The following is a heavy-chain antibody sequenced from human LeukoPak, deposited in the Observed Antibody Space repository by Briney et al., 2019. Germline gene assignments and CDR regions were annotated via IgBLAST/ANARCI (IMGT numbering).Heavy chain of an antibody. J-gene: IGHJ4*02. Sequence: PSETLSLTCTVAGGSIRSSSYFWGWIRQPPGKELEWVGTISYSGRTYYNPSLKSRVTISVDTSTNHFSMELTSVTAADTAVYYCARDAAAAGIPIGFFGNWGQGTLVTVSS. CDR1: GGSIRSSSYF. CDR2: ISYSGRT. D-gene: IGHD6-13*01. V-gene: IGHV4-39*07. CDR3: ARDAAAAGIPIGFFGN.